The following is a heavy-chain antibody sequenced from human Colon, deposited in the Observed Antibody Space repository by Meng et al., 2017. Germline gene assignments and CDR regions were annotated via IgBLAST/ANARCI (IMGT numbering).Heavy chain of an antibody. CDR1: GFTFSSDS. CDR3: AKGDPDYDSSGYYPGRFEY. J-gene: IGHJ4*02. D-gene: IGHD3-22*01. Sequence: EVQLVESGGGLVKPGGSLRLSCAASGFTFSSDSMNWVRQAPGKGLEWVSSIRSSSSHIYYVDSVKGRFTISRDNAKNSLYLQMNSLRAEDTAVYYCAKGDPDYDSSGYYPGRFEYWGQGILVTVSS. CDR2: IRSSSSHI. V-gene: IGHV3-21*01.